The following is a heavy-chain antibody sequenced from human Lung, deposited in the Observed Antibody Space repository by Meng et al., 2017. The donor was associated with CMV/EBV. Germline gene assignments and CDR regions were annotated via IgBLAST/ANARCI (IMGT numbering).Heavy chain of an antibody. V-gene: IGHV3-9*01. Sequence: SLKILCAASGFTFDDFSLHWVRQSPGEVLGWVLGNSGNSGFIGYADSVKGRFTISRDNARKTLSLEINPLGVEDTALYYGVKGGGEKVTFDAMDVWGQGTTVTVSS. CDR3: VKGGGEKVTFDAMDV. CDR1: GFTFDDFS. CDR2: NSGNSGFI. J-gene: IGHJ6*02. D-gene: IGHD2-21*02.